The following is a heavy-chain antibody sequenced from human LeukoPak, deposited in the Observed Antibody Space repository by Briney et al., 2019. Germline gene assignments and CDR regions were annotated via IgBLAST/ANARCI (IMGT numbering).Heavy chain of an antibody. D-gene: IGHD4-17*01. V-gene: IGHV4-61*02. CDR1: GGSISSGTYY. CDR3: ARHIYGDYFDY. Sequence: SETLSLTCTVSGGSISSGTYYWSWIRQPAGKGLEWIGRIYTSGSTNYNPSLKSRVTISVDASKNQFSLKLSSVTAADTAVYYCARHIYGDYFDYWGQGTLVTVSS. J-gene: IGHJ4*02. CDR2: IYTSGST.